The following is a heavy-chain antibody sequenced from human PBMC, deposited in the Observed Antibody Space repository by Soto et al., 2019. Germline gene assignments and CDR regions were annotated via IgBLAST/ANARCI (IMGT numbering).Heavy chain of an antibody. CDR1: GFTFSSYW. D-gene: IGHD6-13*01. V-gene: IGHV3-7*01. Sequence: GGSLRLSCAASGFTFSSYWMSWVRQAPGKGLEWVANIKQDGSEEYYVDSVKGRFTISRDNAKNSLYLQMNSLRAEDTAVYYCARVGRAAAGTVRYYYYYMDVWGKGTTVTVSS. J-gene: IGHJ6*03. CDR3: ARVGRAAAGTVRYYYYYMDV. CDR2: IKQDGSEE.